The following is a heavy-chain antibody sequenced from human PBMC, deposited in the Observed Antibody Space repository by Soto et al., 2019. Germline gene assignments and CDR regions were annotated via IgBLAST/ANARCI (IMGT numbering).Heavy chain of an antibody. CDR3: TGRGGLLSRS. CDR1: GFIFGTDW. J-gene: IGHJ5*02. Sequence: VQLVESGGGLVQPGGSLRLSCAASGFIFGTDWMNWVRQAPGKGLEWVAIINHDGSEKYYVDSVKGRFTISRDNAKSSLYLEMNSLRAEDTAVYYCTGRGGLLSRSWGQGTLVTVSS. D-gene: IGHD2-15*01. CDR2: INHDGSEK. V-gene: IGHV3-7*01.